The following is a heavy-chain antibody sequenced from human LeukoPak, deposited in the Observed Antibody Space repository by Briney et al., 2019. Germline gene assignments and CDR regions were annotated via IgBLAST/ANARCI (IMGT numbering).Heavy chain of an antibody. CDR3: ARQVIAAAGYFDY. V-gene: IGHV1-8*01. D-gene: IGHD6-13*01. Sequence: ASVKVSCKASGYTFTSYDIDWVRQATGQGLEWMGWMNPNSGNTGYAQKFQGRATMTRNTSISTAYMELSSLRSEDTAVYYCARQVIAAAGYFDYWGQGTLVTVSS. J-gene: IGHJ4*02. CDR2: MNPNSGNT. CDR1: GYTFTSYD.